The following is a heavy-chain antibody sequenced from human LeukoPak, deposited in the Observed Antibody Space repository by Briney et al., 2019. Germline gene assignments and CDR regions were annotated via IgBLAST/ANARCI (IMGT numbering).Heavy chain of an antibody. CDR2: INPNSGGT. V-gene: IGHV1-2*04. J-gene: IGHJ6*02. CDR3: ARVKICGVSGGSCYGYYYGMDV. D-gene: IGHD2-15*01. Sequence: GASVKVSCKASGYTFTDYYMHWVRQAPGQGLEWMGWINPNSGGTNYAQKFQGWVTMTRDTSISTAYMELSRLRSDDTAVYYCARVKICGVSGGSCYGYYYGMDVWGQGTTVTVSS. CDR1: GYTFTDYY.